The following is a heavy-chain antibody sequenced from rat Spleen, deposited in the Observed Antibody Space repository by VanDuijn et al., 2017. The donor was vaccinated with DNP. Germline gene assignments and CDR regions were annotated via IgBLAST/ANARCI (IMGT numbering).Heavy chain of an antibody. Sequence: QVQLKESGPGLVQPSQTLSLTCTVSGFSLTSYTVSWVRQPPGKGLAWIAAISSGGSTYYNSALKSRLSISRDTSKSQVFLKMNSLQTEDTALYFCARRAYYGMDAWGQGTSVTVSS. V-gene: IGHV2-6*01. J-gene: IGHJ4*01. CDR2: ISSGGST. CDR3: ARRAYYGMDA. D-gene: IGHD3-2*01. CDR1: GFSLTSYT.